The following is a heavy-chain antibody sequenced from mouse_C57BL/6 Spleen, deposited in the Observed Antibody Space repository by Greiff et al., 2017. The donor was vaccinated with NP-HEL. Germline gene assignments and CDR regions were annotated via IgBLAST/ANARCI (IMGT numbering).Heavy chain of an antibody. CDR2: ISSGSSTI. CDR1: GFTFSDYG. J-gene: IGHJ3*01. Sequence: EVHLVESGGGLVKPGGSLKLSCAASGFTFSDYGMHWVRQAPEKGLEWVAYISSGSSTIYYADTVKGRFTISRDNAKNTLFLQMTSLRSEDTAMYYCARSGYRDFAYWGQGTLVTVSA. CDR3: ARSGYRDFAY. V-gene: IGHV5-17*01. D-gene: IGHD2-14*01.